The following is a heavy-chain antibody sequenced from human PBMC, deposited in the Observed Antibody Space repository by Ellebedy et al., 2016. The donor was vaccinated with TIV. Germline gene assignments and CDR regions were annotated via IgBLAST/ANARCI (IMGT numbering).Heavy chain of an antibody. CDR3: ARGFNIAVANTGGVWFDP. V-gene: IGHV1-46*01. D-gene: IGHD6-19*01. Sequence: AASVQVSCKASGYTFTKYYIHWVRQAPGQGLEWMGIINPSGGDPGYAQTFQGRVTMTRETATSTVYMELSSVRSEDTATYYCARGFNIAVANTGGVWFDPWGQGTLVSVSS. J-gene: IGHJ5*02. CDR2: INPSGGDP. CDR1: GYTFTKYY.